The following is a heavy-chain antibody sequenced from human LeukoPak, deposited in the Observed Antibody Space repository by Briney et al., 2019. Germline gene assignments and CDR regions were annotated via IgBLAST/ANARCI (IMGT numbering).Heavy chain of an antibody. V-gene: IGHV5-10-1*01. J-gene: IGHJ4*02. D-gene: IGHD2-2*01. CDR1: GYSFTSYW. Sequence: GESLRISCKGSGYSFTSYWISWVRQMPGKGLEWVGRIDPSDSYTNYSPSFQGHVTISGDKSISTASLQWRSLKASDTALYYCARQIGYCSSTSCYVYFDYWGQGTLVTVSS. CDR3: ARQIGYCSSTSCYVYFDY. CDR2: IDPSDSYT.